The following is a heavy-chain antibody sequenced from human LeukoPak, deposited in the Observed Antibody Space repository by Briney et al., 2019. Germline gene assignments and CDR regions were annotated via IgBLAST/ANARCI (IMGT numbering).Heavy chain of an antibody. CDR2: IYHVGTT. V-gene: IGHV4-30-4*01. CDR1: GGLISSGDHY. J-gene: IGHJ4*02. Sequence: SETLSLTCTVAGGLISSGDHYWSWIRQPPGKGLEWIGYIYHVGTTYYNPSLSSRATISVDTSKNQFSLKLSSVTAADTAVYYCARGSIVVAVYYFDQWGQGTLVTVSS. D-gene: IGHD3-22*01. CDR3: ARGSIVVAVYYFDQ.